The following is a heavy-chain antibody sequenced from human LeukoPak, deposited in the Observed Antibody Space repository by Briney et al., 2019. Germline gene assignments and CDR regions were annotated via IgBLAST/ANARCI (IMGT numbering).Heavy chain of an antibody. CDR1: GGSISSDY. Sequence: PSGTLSLTCTVSGGSISSDYWKWVRQPPGKGLEWIGYINNSGSNKYNPTLNIRVTISVDSSNTQFSLKLTSVTAPHTAVYYCSAPWGWGQLTLVSFS. J-gene: IGHJ4*02. D-gene: IGHD7-27*01. V-gene: IGHV4-59*03. CDR3: SAPWG. CDR2: INNSGSN.